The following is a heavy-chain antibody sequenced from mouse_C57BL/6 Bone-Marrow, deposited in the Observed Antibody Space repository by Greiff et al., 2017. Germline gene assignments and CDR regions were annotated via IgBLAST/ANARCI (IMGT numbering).Heavy chain of an antibody. CDR2: ISYDGSN. CDR3: ARDLGLITTVVDWYFDV. CDR1: GYSITSGYY. V-gene: IGHV3-6*01. Sequence: DVQLQESGPGLVKPSQSLSLTCSVTGYSITSGYYWNWIRQFPGNKLEWMGYISYDGSNNYNPSLKNRISITRDTSKNQFFLKLNSVTTEDTATYYCARDLGLITTVVDWYFDVWGTGTTVTVSS. D-gene: IGHD1-1*01. J-gene: IGHJ1*03.